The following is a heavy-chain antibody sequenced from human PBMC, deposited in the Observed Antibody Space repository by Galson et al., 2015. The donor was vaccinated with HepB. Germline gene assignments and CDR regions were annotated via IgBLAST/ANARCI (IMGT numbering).Heavy chain of an antibody. Sequence: SLRLSCAASGFTFSSYAMHWVRQAPGKGLEWAAVISYDGSNKYYADSVKGRLTISRDNSKNTLYLQMNSLRAEDTAVYYCARGYCSGGRCYSFDYWGQGTLVTVSS. V-gene: IGHV3-30-3*01. J-gene: IGHJ4*02. D-gene: IGHD2-15*01. CDR2: ISYDGSNK. CDR1: GFTFSSYA. CDR3: ARGYCSGGRCYSFDY.